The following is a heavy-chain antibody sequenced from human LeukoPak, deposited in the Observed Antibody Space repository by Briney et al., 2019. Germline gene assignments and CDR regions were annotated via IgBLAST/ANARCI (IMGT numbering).Heavy chain of an antibody. D-gene: IGHD1-26*01. CDR1: RFTLSGYS. V-gene: IGHV3-21*01. CDR3: ARGPGQWDDYHFDY. CDR2: ISSSSSYI. J-gene: IGHJ4*02. Sequence: GGALRLSCAASRFTLSGYSMNWVCQAPGKGPEWVSSISSSSSYIYYADSVKSRFTISRNNAKNSLYLQMNSLRAEDTAVYYCARGPGQWDDYHFDYWGQGTLVTVSS.